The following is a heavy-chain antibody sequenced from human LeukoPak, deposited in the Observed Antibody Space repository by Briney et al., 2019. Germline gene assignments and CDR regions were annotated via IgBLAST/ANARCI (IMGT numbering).Heavy chain of an antibody. CDR3: ARDSDITNNYFDSSGHPPGDH. D-gene: IGHD3-22*01. V-gene: IGHV1-18*04. Sequence: GASVKVSCKASGYTFTSYYMHWVRQAPGQGLEWMGWISVYTGNTNCAQKLQGRVTMTTDTSTTTAYMELRSLRSDDTAVYYCARDSDITNNYFDSSGHPPGDHWGQGTLVTVST. CDR2: ISVYTGNT. CDR1: GYTFTSYY. J-gene: IGHJ4*02.